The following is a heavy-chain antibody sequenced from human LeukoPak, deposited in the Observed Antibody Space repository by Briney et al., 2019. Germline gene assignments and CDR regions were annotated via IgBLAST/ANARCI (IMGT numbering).Heavy chain of an antibody. D-gene: IGHD4-11*01. Sequence: ASVKVSCKASGYTFTSYTMNWVRQAPGKGLEWMGGFDPEDGETIYAQKFQGRVTMTEDTSTDTAYMELSSLRSEDTAVYYCATVTTALPHGFDYWGQGTLVTVSS. CDR2: FDPEDGET. V-gene: IGHV1-24*01. CDR1: GYTFTSYT. J-gene: IGHJ4*02. CDR3: ATVTTALPHGFDY.